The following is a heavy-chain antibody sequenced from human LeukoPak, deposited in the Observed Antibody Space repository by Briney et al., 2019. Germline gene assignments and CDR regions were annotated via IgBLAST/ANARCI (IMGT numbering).Heavy chain of an antibody. CDR3: ARVDSTYGYAGGNYFDS. V-gene: IGHV4-38-2*02. J-gene: IGHJ4*02. D-gene: IGHD5-18*01. CDR1: GYSMSSGYY. Sequence: SETLSLTCTVSGYSMSSGYYWGWIRQPPERGLEWIGSMYHTGSTYYNPSLKSRVTISVDTSKNQFYLKLSSVTAADTAVYYCARVDSTYGYAGGNYFDSWGQGTLVTVSS. CDR2: MYHTGST.